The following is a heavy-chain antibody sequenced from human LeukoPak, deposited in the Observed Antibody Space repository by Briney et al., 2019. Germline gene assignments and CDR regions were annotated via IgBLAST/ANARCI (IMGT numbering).Heavy chain of an antibody. CDR1: GFTFSSYA. Sequence: GGSLRLSCAASGFTFSSYAMSWVRQAPGEGLEWVGFIRSKAYGGTTEYAASVKGRFTISRDDSKSIAYLQMNSLKTEDTAVYYCTVTVAEYWGQGILVTVSS. CDR2: IRSKAYGGTT. CDR3: TVTVAEY. D-gene: IGHD6-19*01. V-gene: IGHV3-49*04. J-gene: IGHJ4*02.